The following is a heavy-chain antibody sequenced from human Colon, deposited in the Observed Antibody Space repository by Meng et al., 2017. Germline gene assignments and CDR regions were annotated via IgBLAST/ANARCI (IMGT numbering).Heavy chain of an antibody. J-gene: IGHJ3*01. V-gene: IGHV3-15*01. CDR2: IKSKSDGGTT. D-gene: IGHD2-21*02. CDR1: GFTFRKAW. CDR3: TTEIQNVAVTAIEPRDAFGF. Sequence: GSLKISCAASGFTFRKAWMSWVRQAPGKGLEWVGHIKSKSDGGTTDYAAPVKGRFTISRDDSKNTLYVQMNSLKTEDTAVYYCTTEIQNVAVTAIEPRDAFGFWGQGTTVTVSS.